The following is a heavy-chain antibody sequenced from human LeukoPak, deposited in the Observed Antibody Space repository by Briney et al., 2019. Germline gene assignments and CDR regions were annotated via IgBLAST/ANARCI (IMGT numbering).Heavy chain of an antibody. D-gene: IGHD6-19*01. V-gene: IGHV3-64*01. Sequence: GGSLRLSCAASGFTFSSYAMHWVRQAPGKGLEYVSAISNGGGSTHYANSVKGRFTISRDNSKNTLYLQMGSLRAEDTAVYYCAKGKDLQWPASYYFDYWGQGTLVTVSS. CDR1: GFTFSSYA. J-gene: IGHJ4*02. CDR2: ISNGGGST. CDR3: AKGKDLQWPASYYFDY.